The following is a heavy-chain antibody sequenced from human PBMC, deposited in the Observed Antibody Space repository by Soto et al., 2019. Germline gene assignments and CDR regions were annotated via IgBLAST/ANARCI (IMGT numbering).Heavy chain of an antibody. D-gene: IGHD6-19*01. V-gene: IGHV4-4*07. CDR2: VSSSGST. Sequence: WTWIRQPAGKGLEGIGRVSSSGSTIYNPSLKSRVTVSVDTSKNHFSLKLRSVTAADTAVYYCARVGMVGSVLGSWFDPWGQGPLVTVSS. J-gene: IGHJ5*02. CDR3: ARVGMVGSVLGSWFDP.